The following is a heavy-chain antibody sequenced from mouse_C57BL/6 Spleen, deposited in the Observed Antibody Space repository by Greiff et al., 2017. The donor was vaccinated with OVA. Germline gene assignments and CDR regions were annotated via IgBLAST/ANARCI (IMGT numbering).Heavy chain of an antibody. J-gene: IGHJ3*01. D-gene: IGHD2-5*01. Sequence: VKLQQSGAELVKPGASVKISCKASGYAFSSYWMNWVKQRPGKGLEWIGQIYPGDGDTNYNGKFKGKATLTADKSSSTAYMQLSSLTSEDSAVYFCASPAYYSNYWFAYWGQGTLVTVSA. CDR1: GYAFSSYW. V-gene: IGHV1-80*01. CDR3: ASPAYYSNYWFAY. CDR2: IYPGDGDT.